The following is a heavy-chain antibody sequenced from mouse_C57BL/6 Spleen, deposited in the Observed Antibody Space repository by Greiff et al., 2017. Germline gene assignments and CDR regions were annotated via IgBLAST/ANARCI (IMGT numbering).Heavy chain of an antibody. CDR3: ARYDTVVDYFDY. J-gene: IGHJ2*01. Sequence: EVQGVESGGGLVQPGGSLSLSCAASGFTFTDYYMSWVRQPPGKALEWLGFIRNKANGYTTEYSASVKGRFTISRDNSQSILYLQMNALRAEDSATYYCARYDTVVDYFDYWGQGTTLTVSS. CDR1: GFTFTDYY. CDR2: IRNKANGYTT. V-gene: IGHV7-3*01. D-gene: IGHD1-1*01.